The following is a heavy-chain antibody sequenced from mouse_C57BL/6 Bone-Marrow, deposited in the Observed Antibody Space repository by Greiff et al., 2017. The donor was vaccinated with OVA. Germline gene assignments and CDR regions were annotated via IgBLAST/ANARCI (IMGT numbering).Heavy chain of an antibody. CDR3: AREWDGYYDY. V-gene: IGHV3-6*01. Sequence: EVQVVESGPGLVKPSQSLSLTCSVTGYSITSGYYWNWIRQFPGNKLEWMGYISYDGSNNYNPSLKNRISITRDTSKNQFFLKLNSVTTEDTATYYCAREWDGYYDYWGQGTTLTVSS. CDR1: GYSITSGYY. CDR2: ISYDGSN. J-gene: IGHJ2*01. D-gene: IGHD2-3*01.